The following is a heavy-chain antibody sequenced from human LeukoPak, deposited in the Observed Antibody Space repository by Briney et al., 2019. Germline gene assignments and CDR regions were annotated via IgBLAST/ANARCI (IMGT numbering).Heavy chain of an antibody. CDR2: INPSGYST. J-gene: IGHJ3*02. V-gene: IGHV1-46*01. CDR1: GYIFSSYY. CDR3: ARVLRYDNSGHDSFDI. Sequence: ASVKVSCKASGYIFSSYYIHWVRQAPGQGLEWMGIINPSGYSTRYAQKFQDRVTMTRDMSTSTVYMEMSSLRSEDTAVYYCARVLRYDNSGHDSFDIWGQGTMVTVSS. D-gene: IGHD3-22*01.